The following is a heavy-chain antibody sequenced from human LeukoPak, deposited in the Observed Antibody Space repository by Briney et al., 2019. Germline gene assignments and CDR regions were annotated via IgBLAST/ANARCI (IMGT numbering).Heavy chain of an antibody. D-gene: IGHD5-18*01. CDR2: ISSSSSYI. V-gene: IGHV3-21*01. Sequence: PGGSLRLSCAASGFTFSSYAMSWVRQAPGKGLKWVSSISSSSSYIYYADSVKGRFTISRDNAKNSLYLQMNSLRAEDTAVYYCARGGTAMVTYYYYGMDVWGQGTTVTVSS. CDR1: GFTFSSYA. J-gene: IGHJ6*02. CDR3: ARGGTAMVTYYYYGMDV.